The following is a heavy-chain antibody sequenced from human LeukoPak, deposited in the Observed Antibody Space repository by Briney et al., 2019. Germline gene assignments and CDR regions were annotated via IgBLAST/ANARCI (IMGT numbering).Heavy chain of an antibody. D-gene: IGHD3-22*01. CDR2: INPSGGST. V-gene: IGHV1-46*01. CDR1: GGTFSSYA. J-gene: IGHJ4*02. Sequence: ASVKVSCKASGGTFSSYAISWVRQAPGQGLEWMGIINPSGGSTSYAQKFQGRVTMTRDTSTSTVYMELSSLRSEDTAVYYCARDHYYDSSGYYEGYFDYWGQGTLVTVSS. CDR3: ARDHYYDSSGYYEGYFDY.